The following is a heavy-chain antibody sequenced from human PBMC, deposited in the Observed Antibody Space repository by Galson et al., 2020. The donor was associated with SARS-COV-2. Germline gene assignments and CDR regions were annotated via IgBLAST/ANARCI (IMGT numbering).Heavy chain of an antibody. D-gene: IGHD6-19*01. CDR3: SREGWQGGY. J-gene: IGHJ4*02. CDR2: IKGDGSET. Sequence: GGSLSLSCKVSGFTFTDFWMSWFRQAPGTGLEWVAIIKGDGSETTYADFVKGRFSISRDNAANSLYLQMNSLRVEDSAVYYCSREGWQGGYWGQGTRVTVSS. V-gene: IGHV3-7*01. CDR1: GFTFTDFW.